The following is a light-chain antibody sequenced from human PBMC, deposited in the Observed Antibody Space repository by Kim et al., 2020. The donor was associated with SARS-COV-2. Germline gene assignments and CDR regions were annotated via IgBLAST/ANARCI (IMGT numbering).Light chain of an antibody. CDR3: KQSYSTPPWT. Sequence: SVGDRVTITCRASQSISSYLNWYQQKPGKAPKLLIYAASSLQSGVPSRFSGSGSGTDFTLTISSLQPEDFATYYCKQSYSTPPWTFGQGTKVDIK. V-gene: IGKV1-39*01. CDR2: AAS. CDR1: QSISSY. J-gene: IGKJ1*01.